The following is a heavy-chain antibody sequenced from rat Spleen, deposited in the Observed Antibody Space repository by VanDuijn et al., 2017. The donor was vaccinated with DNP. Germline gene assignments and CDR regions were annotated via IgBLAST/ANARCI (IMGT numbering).Heavy chain of an antibody. CDR1: GFTFSDYY. Sequence: EVQLVESGGGLVQPGRSLKLSCAASGFTFSDYYMAWVRQAPTKGLECVAYISYDGDSTYYGDSVRGRFTISRDVPKSTLYLQMNSLRSEDTATYYCAKNSGYYFDYWGQGVMVTVSS. D-gene: IGHD4-3*01. J-gene: IGHJ2*01. V-gene: IGHV5-22*01. CDR2: ISYDGDST. CDR3: AKNSGYYFDY.